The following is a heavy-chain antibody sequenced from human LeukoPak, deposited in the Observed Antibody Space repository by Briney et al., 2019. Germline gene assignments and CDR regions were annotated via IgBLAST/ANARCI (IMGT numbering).Heavy chain of an antibody. CDR3: SRGRSLGYCSSTSCHVSDAFDI. J-gene: IGHJ3*02. Sequence: SQTLSLTCAISGDSVSSNFAAWNWIGQSPSRGVEWLGRTYYRSKWYNDYAVSVISRITINPDTSKNQFSLQLNSVTPEDTAVYFCSRGRSLGYCSSTSCHVSDAFDIWGQGTMVTVSS. CDR1: GDSVSSNFAA. D-gene: IGHD2-2*01. CDR2: TYYRSKWYN. V-gene: IGHV6-1*01.